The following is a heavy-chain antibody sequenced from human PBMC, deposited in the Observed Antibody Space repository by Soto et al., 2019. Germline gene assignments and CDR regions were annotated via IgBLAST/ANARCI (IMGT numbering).Heavy chain of an antibody. CDR2: IYWDDDK. J-gene: IGHJ5*02. CDR1: GFSLSTSGVG. CDR3: AHTHLGQQPTLQKLYNWFAP. D-gene: IGHD4-4*01. Sequence: QITLKESGPTLVKPTQTLTLTCTFSGFSLSTSGVGVGWIRQPPGKALEWLALIYWDDDKRYSPSLKSRLTIPKDTSKNQVVLTMTNMDPVDTATYYCAHTHLGQQPTLQKLYNWFAPWGQGTLVTVSS. V-gene: IGHV2-5*02.